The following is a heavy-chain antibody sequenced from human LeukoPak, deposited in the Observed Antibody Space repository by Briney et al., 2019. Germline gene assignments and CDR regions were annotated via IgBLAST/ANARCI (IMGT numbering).Heavy chain of an antibody. CDR3: AKQARRAYYYGSGSYAGSHYFDY. CDR2: ISDDGSKK. V-gene: IGHV3-30*18. Sequence: GGSLRLSCAASGFTFSGYGMYWVRQAPGKGLEWVALISDDGSKKSYADSVKGRFTISRDSSKNTLYLQMNSLRSEDTAVYYCAKQARRAYYYGSGSYAGSHYFDYWGQGTLVTVSS. D-gene: IGHD3-10*01. J-gene: IGHJ4*02. CDR1: GFTFSGYG.